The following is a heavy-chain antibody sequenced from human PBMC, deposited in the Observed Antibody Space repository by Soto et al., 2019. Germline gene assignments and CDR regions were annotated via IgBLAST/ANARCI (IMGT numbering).Heavy chain of an antibody. CDR3: ASIGYGDYFDY. D-gene: IGHD4-17*01. CDR1: GGSISSSSYY. Sequence: SETLSLTCTVSGGSISSSSYYWGWIRQPPGKGLEWIGSIYYSGSTYYNPSLKSRVTISVDTSKNQFSLKLSSVTAADTAVYYCASIGYGDYFDYWGQGTLVTVPQ. CDR2: IYYSGST. V-gene: IGHV4-39*01. J-gene: IGHJ4*02.